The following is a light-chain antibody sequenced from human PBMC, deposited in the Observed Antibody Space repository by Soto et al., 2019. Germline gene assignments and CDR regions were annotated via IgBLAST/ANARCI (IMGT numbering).Light chain of an antibody. J-gene: IGKJ3*01. CDR1: QTIDRS. CDR2: DAF. CDR3: QQSHSLPFT. Sequence: DVQMTQSPPSLSASVGDRVTITCRASQTIDRSLNWYQQKPGKAPNLLIYDAFNLQSGVPSRFSGSGSGTDFTLTNSSLQPDDFATYSFQQSHSLPFTFGPGTKVHIK. V-gene: IGKV1-39*01.